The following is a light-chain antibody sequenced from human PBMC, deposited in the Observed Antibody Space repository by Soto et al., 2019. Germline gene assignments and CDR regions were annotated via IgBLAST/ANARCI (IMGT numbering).Light chain of an antibody. J-gene: IGKJ4*01. V-gene: IGKV3D-11*02. CDR3: QQRSNWQLT. CDR2: DAS. CDR1: QRVSSY. Sequence: EIVLTQSAATLSLSPGEGATLSCRASQRVSSYLAWYQTKPGQAPSLLIYDASNRATGIPARFRGRGSVTDVTLTIISLEPEDSAVYYCQQRSNWQLTFGGGTQVEIK.